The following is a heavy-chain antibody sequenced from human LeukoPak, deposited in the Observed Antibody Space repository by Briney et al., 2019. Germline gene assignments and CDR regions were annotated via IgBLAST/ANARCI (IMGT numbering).Heavy chain of an antibody. CDR1: GGSISSYY. V-gene: IGHV4-59*01. J-gene: IGHJ5*02. CDR2: IYYSGST. CDR3: ARVAYSSSSSGWFDP. D-gene: IGHD6-6*01. Sequence: SETLSLTCTVSGGSISSYYWSWIRQPPGKGLEWIGYIYYSGSTNYNPSLKSRVTISVDTSKNQFSLKLSSVTAADTAVYYCARVAYSSSSSGWFDPWGQGTLVTVSS.